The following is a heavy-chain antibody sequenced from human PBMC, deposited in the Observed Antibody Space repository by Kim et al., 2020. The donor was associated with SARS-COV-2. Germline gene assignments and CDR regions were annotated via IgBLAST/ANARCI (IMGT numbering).Heavy chain of an antibody. Sequence: NSTPPLKSRVTISVDTSKNQFSLKLSSVTAADTAVYYCARDRYGSGGFDYWGQGTLVTVSS. J-gene: IGHJ4*02. V-gene: IGHV4-59*01. CDR3: ARDRYGSGGFDY. D-gene: IGHD3-10*01.